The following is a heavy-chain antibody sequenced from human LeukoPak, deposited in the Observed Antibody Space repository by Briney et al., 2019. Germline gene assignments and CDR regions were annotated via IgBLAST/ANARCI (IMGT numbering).Heavy chain of an antibody. V-gene: IGHV3-23*01. CDR2: ISGSGGST. J-gene: IGHJ4*02. D-gene: IGHD6-19*01. CDR3: ARVIPRYSSGWPGEGFDY. Sequence: GGSLRLSCAASGFTFSSYAMGWVRQAPGKGLEWVSAISGSGGSTYYADSVKGRFTISRDNSKNTLYLQMNSLRAEDTAVYYCARVIPRYSSGWPGEGFDYWGQGTLVTVSS. CDR1: GFTFSSYA.